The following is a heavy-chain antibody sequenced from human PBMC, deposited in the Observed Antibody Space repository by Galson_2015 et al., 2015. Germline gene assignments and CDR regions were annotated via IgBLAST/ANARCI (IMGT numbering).Heavy chain of an antibody. CDR1: GYTFTTYT. D-gene: IGHD1-26*01. V-gene: IGHV1-18*01. Sequence: SVKVSCKASGYTFTTYTISWVRQAPEQELEWMGWISAYNGNTKYAQNLQGRVTMTTDTSTSTAYMELRSLRSDDTAVYYCVRGGATDFDDWGQGTLVTVSS. CDR3: VRGGATDFDD. J-gene: IGHJ4*02. CDR2: ISAYNGNT.